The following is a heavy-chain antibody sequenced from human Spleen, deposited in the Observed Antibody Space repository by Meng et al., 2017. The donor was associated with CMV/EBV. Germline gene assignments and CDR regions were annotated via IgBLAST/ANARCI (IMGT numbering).Heavy chain of an antibody. CDR2: INHSGST. CDR3: ARDGWTYYDTLTGYSHFDY. V-gene: IGHV4-34*01. CDR1: GGSFSGYY. Sequence: TLSLTCAVYGGSFSGYYWSWIRQPPGKGLEWIGEINHSGSTNYNPSLKSRVTISVDTSKNQFSLKLSSVTAADTAVYYCARDGWTYYDTLTGYSHFDYWGQGTLVTVSS. J-gene: IGHJ4*02. D-gene: IGHD3-9*01.